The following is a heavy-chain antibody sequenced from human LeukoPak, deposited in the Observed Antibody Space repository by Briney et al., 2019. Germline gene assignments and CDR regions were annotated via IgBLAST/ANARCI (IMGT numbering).Heavy chain of an antibody. CDR3: AKDGGVAGTGRLDP. J-gene: IGHJ5*02. V-gene: IGHV3-23*01. CDR1: GFTFSSYA. Sequence: GGSLRLSCAASGFTFSSYAMSWVRQAPGKGLEWVSAISGSGGSTYYADSVKGRFTISRDNSKNTLYLQMNSLRAEDTAVYYCAKDGGVAGTGRLDPWGQGTLVTVSS. CDR2: ISGSGGST. D-gene: IGHD6-19*01.